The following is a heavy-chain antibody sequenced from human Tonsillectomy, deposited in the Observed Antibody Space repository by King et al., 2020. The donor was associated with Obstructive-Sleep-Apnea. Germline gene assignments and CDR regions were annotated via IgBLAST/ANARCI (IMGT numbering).Heavy chain of an antibody. Sequence: VQLVESGGGVVQPGRSLRLSCAASGFTFSSYAMHWVRQAPGKGLEWVAVISYDGSNKYYADSVKGRFTISRDNSKNTLYLQMNSLRAEDTDVYYCARGYDFWSGYRHNWFDPWGQGTLVTVSS. D-gene: IGHD3-3*01. CDR3: ARGYDFWSGYRHNWFDP. V-gene: IGHV3-30*04. CDR1: GFTFSSYA. J-gene: IGHJ5*02. CDR2: ISYDGSNK.